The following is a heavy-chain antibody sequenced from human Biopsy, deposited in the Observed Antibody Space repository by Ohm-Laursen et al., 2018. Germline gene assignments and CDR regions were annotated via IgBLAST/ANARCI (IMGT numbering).Heavy chain of an antibody. CDR2: IKEDGGLI. Sequence: SLRLSCTASGFTFSNYWLSWVRQAPGKGLEWIANIKEDGGLIYYLDSVKGRFTISRDNAKNSVYLQMHSLRTEDTGVYYCARDVRYLDFWGRGTLVTVSS. CDR1: GFTFSNYW. CDR3: ARDVRYLDF. V-gene: IGHV3-7*01. J-gene: IGHJ2*01.